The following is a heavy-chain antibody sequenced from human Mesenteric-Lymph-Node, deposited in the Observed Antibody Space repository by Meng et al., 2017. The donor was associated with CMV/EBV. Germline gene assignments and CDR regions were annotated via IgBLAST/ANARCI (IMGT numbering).Heavy chain of an antibody. CDR3: ERDALGMGGRHGLDV. Sequence: ASVKVSCKTSGYSFTTYYMHWVRQAPGQGLEWMGIINPVGGSTRNAQKFQGRVTMTSDTSTSTMYMELSSLRAEDTAVYYCERDALGMGGRHGLDVWGQGTTVTVSS. J-gene: IGHJ6*02. CDR2: INPVGGST. D-gene: IGHD1-26*01. CDR1: GYSFTTYY. V-gene: IGHV1-46*01.